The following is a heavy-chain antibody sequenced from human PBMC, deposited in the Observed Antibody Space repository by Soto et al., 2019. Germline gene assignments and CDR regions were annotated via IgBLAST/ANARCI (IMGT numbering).Heavy chain of an antibody. CDR2: TYYRSKWYN. Sequence: SQTLSLTCAISGDSVSSNSAAWNWIRQSPSRGLEWLGRTYYRSKWYNDDAVSVKSRITINPDTSKNQFSLQLNSVTPEDMAVYYCARAAYDSSGWYFYYYGMDVWGQGTTVTV. CDR1: GDSVSSNSAA. J-gene: IGHJ6*02. D-gene: IGHD6-19*01. CDR3: ARAAYDSSGWYFYYYGMDV. V-gene: IGHV6-1*01.